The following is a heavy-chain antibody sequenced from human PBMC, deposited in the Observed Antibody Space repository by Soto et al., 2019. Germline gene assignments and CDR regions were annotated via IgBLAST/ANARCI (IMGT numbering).Heavy chain of an antibody. CDR1: GGSISSGGYS. CDR2: IYHSGRT. V-gene: IGHV4-30-2*01. J-gene: IGHJ3*02. CDR3: ARAHGSGWGAFDI. Sequence: QLQLQESGSGLVKPSQTLSLTCAVSGGSISSGGYSWSWIRQPPGKGLEWIGYIYHSGRTYYNPSLMSRVTISVDRSKTQFSLKLSSVTAADTAVYSWARAHGSGWGAFDIWGQGTMVTVSS. D-gene: IGHD3-10*01.